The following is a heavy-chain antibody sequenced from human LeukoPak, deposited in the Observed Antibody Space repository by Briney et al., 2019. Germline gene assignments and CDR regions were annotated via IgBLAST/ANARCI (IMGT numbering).Heavy chain of an antibody. CDR1: GITLSNYG. V-gene: IGHV3-23*01. D-gene: IGHD3-10*01. J-gene: IGHJ4*02. CDR3: AKRGVVIRVFLVGFHKEAYYFDS. Sequence: PGGSLRLSCAVSGITLSNYGMSWVRQAPGKGLEWVAGLGGSGGGTNYADSAQGRFTISRDNPKNTLYLQMNSLRAEDTAVYFCAKRGVVIRVFLVGFHKEAYYFDSWGQGALVTVSS. CDR2: LGGSGGGT.